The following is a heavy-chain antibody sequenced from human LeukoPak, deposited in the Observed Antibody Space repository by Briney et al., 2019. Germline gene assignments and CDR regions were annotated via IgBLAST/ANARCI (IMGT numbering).Heavy chain of an antibody. CDR2: ISYSGTT. CDR1: GGSISTNNYY. Sequence: SETLSLTCTVSGGSISTNNYYWGWIRQPPGRGLEWIGSISYSGTTYYNPSLKSRVTISIDTSRNQFSLKVTSVTAADTVVYYCAREGLDYGATLNWFDPWGQGTLVTVSS. D-gene: IGHD4/OR15-4a*01. V-gene: IGHV4-39*07. CDR3: AREGLDYGATLNWFDP. J-gene: IGHJ5*02.